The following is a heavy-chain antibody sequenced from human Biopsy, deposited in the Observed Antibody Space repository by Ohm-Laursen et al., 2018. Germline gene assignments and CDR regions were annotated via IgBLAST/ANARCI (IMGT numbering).Heavy chain of an antibody. J-gene: IGHJ2*01. CDR2: IYLTGRT. Sequence: SDTLSLTCAVSNVSFSSFYWSWIRQPPGKALEWIGYIYLTGRTSYNPSLKSRVTMSVNTSKKQFSLRLSSVTAADTAVYYCASAGYNPDWNFDLWGRGTRVTVSS. V-gene: IGHV4-59*07. CDR1: NVSFSSFY. CDR3: ASAGYNPDWNFDL. D-gene: IGHD5-24*01.